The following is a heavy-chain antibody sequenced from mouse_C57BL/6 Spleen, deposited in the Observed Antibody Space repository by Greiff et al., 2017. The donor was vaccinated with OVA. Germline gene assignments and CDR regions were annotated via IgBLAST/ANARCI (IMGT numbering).Heavy chain of an antibody. CDR2: INPNNGGT. CDR3: ASPSYYGSSHWYFDV. D-gene: IGHD1-1*01. J-gene: IGHJ1*03. CDR1: GYTFIDYY. Sequence: EVQLQQSGPELVKPGASVKISCKASGYTFIDYYMNWVKQSHGKSLEWIGDINPNNGGTSYNQKFKGKATLTVDKSSSTAYMELRSLTSEDSAVYYCASPSYYGSSHWYFDVWGTGTTVTVSS. V-gene: IGHV1-26*01.